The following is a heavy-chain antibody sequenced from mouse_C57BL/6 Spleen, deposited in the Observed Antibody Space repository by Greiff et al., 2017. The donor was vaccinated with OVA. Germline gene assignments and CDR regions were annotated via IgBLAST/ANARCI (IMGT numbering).Heavy chain of an antibody. V-gene: IGHV5-16*01. Sequence: EVHLVESEGGLVQPGSSMKLSCTASGFTFSDYYMAWVRQVPEKGLEWVANINYDGSSTYYLDSLKSRFIISRDNAENILYLQMSSLKSEDTATYYCARDKGYDRPYYFDYWGQGTTLTVSS. CDR3: ARDKGYDRPYYFDY. CDR1: GFTFSDYY. D-gene: IGHD2-2*01. CDR2: INYDGSST. J-gene: IGHJ2*01.